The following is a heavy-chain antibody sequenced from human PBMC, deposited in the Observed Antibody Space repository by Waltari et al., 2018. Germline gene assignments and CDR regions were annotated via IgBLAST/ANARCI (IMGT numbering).Heavy chain of an antibody. CDR3: ARVSQWELQRAFDY. D-gene: IGHD1-26*01. Sequence: EVQLVQSGAEVKKPGESLKISCKGSVYSFTSYWIGRVRQRPGKGMEWMGIIYPGDSDTRYSPSFQGQVTISADKSISTAYLQWSSLKASDTAMYYCARVSQWELQRAFDYWGQGTLVTVSS. V-gene: IGHV5-51*01. J-gene: IGHJ4*02. CDR2: IYPGDSDT. CDR1: VYSFTSYW.